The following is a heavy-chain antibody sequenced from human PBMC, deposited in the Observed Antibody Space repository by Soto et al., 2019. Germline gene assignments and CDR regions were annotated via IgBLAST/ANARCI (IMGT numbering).Heavy chain of an antibody. D-gene: IGHD3-22*01. CDR3: AREQAASSGYYSLYFDD. CDR1: GFTFSSYA. V-gene: IGHV3-30-3*01. CDR2: ISYDGSNK. Sequence: GGSLRLSCAASGFTFSSYAMHWVRQAPGKGLEWVAVISYDGSNKYYADSVKGRFTISRDNSKNTLYLQMNSLRAEDTAVYYCAREQAASSGYYSLYFDDWGQGTRVTVSS. J-gene: IGHJ4*02.